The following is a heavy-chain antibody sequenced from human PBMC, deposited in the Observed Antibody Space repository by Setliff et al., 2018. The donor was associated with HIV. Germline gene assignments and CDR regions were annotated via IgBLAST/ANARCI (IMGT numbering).Heavy chain of an antibody. Sequence: SVKVSCKASGGNFRFYAFSWVRQAPGQGLEWMGGIIPMFVTANYAQKFQDRVTITADESTSTAYMELSSLRFEDTAVYYCARHIFGRSKIAAAAIQIFDYWGQGTLVTVSS. CDR3: ARHIFGRSKIAAAAIQIFDY. J-gene: IGHJ4*02. D-gene: IGHD6-13*01. CDR2: IIPMFVTA. V-gene: IGHV1-69*13. CDR1: GGNFRFYA.